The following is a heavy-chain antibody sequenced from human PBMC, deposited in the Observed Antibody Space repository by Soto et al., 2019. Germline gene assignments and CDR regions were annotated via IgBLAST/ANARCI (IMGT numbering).Heavy chain of an antibody. D-gene: IGHD6-13*01. CDR2: ISYDGSNK. J-gene: IGHJ4*02. CDR3: AKDPYSSTWLFDY. CDR1: GFTFSSYG. Sequence: QVQLVESGGGVVQPGRSLRLSCAASGFTFSSYGMHWVRQAPGKGLEWVAVISYDGSNKYYADSVKGRFTISRDNSKNTLYRQMNSLRAEDTAVYYCAKDPYSSTWLFDYWGQGTLVTVSS. V-gene: IGHV3-30*18.